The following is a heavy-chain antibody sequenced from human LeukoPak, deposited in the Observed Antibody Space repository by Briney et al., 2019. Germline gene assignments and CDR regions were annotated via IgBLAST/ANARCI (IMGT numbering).Heavy chain of an antibody. D-gene: IGHD1-14*01. CDR3: AEGYNPYYFDY. CDR2: IYYSGST. V-gene: IGHV4-59*02. CDR1: RDSVSSYY. J-gene: IGHJ4*02. Sequence: SGTLSLTCTVSRDSVSSYYWSWIRQPPGKRLEWVGYIYYSGSTKYNPSLKSRAAISLDTSKNQFSLKLSSVTAADTAVYYCAEGYNPYYFDYGGQGALVTVPS.